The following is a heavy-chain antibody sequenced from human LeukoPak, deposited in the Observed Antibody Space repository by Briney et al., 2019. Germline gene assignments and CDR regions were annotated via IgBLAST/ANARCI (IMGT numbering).Heavy chain of an antibody. V-gene: IGHV1-18*01. CDR3: ARVSMERITIFGVVMAGYFDY. CDR2: ISAYNGNT. D-gene: IGHD3-3*01. CDR1: GYTFTSYG. Sequence: ASVKVSCKASGYTFTSYGISWVRQAPGQGLEWMGWISAYNGNTNYAQKLQGRVTMTTDTSTSTAYMELRSLRSDDTAVYYCARVSMERITIFGVVMAGYFDYWGQGTLVTVSS. J-gene: IGHJ4*02.